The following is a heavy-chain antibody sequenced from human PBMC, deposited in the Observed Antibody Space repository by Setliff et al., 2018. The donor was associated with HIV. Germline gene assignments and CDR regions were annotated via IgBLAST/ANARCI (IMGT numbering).Heavy chain of an antibody. CDR3: AGAVAARSYFDF. Sequence: ASVKVSCKASGDTFSNSCFIWVRQAPGQGLEWMGGITPTLGKSDFAQKFQGRVTITADRVKSTAYMERTSLTPDHTAVYYCAGAVAARSYFDFWGQGTLVTVSS. D-gene: IGHD6-6*01. CDR2: ITPTLGKS. J-gene: IGHJ4*02. V-gene: IGHV1-69*10. CDR1: GDTFSNSC.